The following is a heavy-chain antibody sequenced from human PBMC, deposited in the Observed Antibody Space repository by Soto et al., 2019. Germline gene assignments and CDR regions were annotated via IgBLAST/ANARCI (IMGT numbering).Heavy chain of an antibody. Sequence: QVQLVQSGAEVKKPGSSVKVSCKASGGTFSSYTISWVRQAPGQGLEWMGRIIPILGIANYAQEFQGRVTITADKSTSTADMELSSLRSEDTALYYSASNYGGKADWGQGTPVTVSS. CDR3: ASNYGGKAD. J-gene: IGHJ4*02. D-gene: IGHD4-17*01. CDR2: IIPILGIA. V-gene: IGHV1-69*02. CDR1: GGTFSSYT.